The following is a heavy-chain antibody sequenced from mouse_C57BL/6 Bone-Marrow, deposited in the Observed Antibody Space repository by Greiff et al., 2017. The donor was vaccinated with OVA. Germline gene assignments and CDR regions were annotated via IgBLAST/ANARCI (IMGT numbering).Heavy chain of an antibody. CDR1: GYTFTSYG. J-gene: IGHJ2*01. V-gene: IGHV1-81*01. CDR2: IYPRSGNT. Sequence: QVQLKESGAELARPGASVKLSCKASGYTFTSYGISWVKQRTGQGLEWIGEIYPRSGNTYYNEKFKGKATLTADKSSSTAYMELRSLTSEDSAVYFCAREAYYSDYWGQGTTLTVSS. D-gene: IGHD3-2*02. CDR3: AREAYYSDY.